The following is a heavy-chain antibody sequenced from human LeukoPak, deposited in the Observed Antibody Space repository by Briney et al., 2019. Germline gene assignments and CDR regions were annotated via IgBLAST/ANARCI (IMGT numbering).Heavy chain of an antibody. CDR2: ISWNSGSI. CDR3: AKDNGYMY. CDR1: GFTFDDYA. V-gene: IGHV3-9*01. Sequence: GGSLRLSCAASGFTFDDYAMHWVRQAPGKGLEWVSGISWNSGSIGYADSVKGRFTISRDNAKNSLYLQMNSLRAEDTALYYCAKDNGYMYWGQGTLSPSPQ. J-gene: IGHJ4*02. D-gene: IGHD1-1*01.